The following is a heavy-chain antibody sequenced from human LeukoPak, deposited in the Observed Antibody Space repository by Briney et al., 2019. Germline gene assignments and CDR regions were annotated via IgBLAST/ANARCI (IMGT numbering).Heavy chain of an antibody. CDR3: ARANLYSSPRGCGY. CDR2: INPNSGGT. CDR1: GYTFTGYY. Sequence: ASGKVSCKASGYTFTGYYMHWVRQAPGQGLEWMGWINPNSGGTNYAQKFQGRVTMTRDTSISTAYMELSRLRSDDTAVYYCARANLYSSPRGCGYWGQGTLVTVSS. J-gene: IGHJ4*02. D-gene: IGHD6-13*01. V-gene: IGHV1-2*02.